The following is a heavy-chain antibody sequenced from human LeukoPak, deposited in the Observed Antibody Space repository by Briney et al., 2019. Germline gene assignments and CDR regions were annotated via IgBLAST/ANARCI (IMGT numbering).Heavy chain of an antibody. J-gene: IGHJ4*02. Sequence: GGSLRLSCAASGFTFSIYAIHWVRQAPGKGLEWVAGISYNGTNEYYPDSLKGRFTISRDNSKNTLYLQMNSLRAEDTALYYCARDRGGSGWYYFDYWGQGTLVTVSS. V-gene: IGHV3-30-3*01. CDR2: ISYNGTNE. CDR3: ARDRGGSGWYYFDY. CDR1: GFTFSIYA. D-gene: IGHD6-19*01.